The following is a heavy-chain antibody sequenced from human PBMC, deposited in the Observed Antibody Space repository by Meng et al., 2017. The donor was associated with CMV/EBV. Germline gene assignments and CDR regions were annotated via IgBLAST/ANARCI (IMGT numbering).Heavy chain of an antibody. Sequence: SVKVSCKASGFTFTSSAVQWVRQARGQRLEWIGWIVVGSGNTNYAQKFQERVTITRDMSTSTAYMELSSLRSEDTAVYYCAADPSIQPWLGYWGQGTLVTVSS. D-gene: IGHD5-18*01. CDR3: AADPSIQPWLGY. V-gene: IGHV1-58*01. J-gene: IGHJ4*02. CDR1: GFTFTSSA. CDR2: IVVGSGNT.